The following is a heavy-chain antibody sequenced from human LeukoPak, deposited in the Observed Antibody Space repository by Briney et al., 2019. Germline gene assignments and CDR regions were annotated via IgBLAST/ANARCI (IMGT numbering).Heavy chain of an antibody. D-gene: IGHD3-3*01. CDR3: ARGRNDFWSGYSYYMDV. V-gene: IGHV1-8*01. CDR2: MNPNSGNT. J-gene: IGHJ6*03. CDR1: GYTFTSYD. Sequence: GASVKVSCKASGYTFTSYDINWVRRATGQGLEWMGWMNPNSGNTGYAQKFQGRVTMTRNTSISTAYMELSSLRSEDTAVYYCARGRNDFWSGYSYYMDVWGKGTTVTVSS.